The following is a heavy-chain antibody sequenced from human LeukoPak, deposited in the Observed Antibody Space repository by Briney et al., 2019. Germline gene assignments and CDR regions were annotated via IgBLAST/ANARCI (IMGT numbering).Heavy chain of an antibody. D-gene: IGHD6-19*01. V-gene: IGHV3-11*04. CDR2: ISSSGSTI. Sequence: GGSLRLSCAASGFTFSDYYMSWIRQAPGKGLEWVSYISSSGSTIYYADSVKGRFTISRDNAKSSLYLQMNSLRAEDTAVYYCARLGSSGWYACDYWGQGTLVTVSS. CDR1: GFTFSDYY. CDR3: ARLGSSGWYACDY. J-gene: IGHJ4*02.